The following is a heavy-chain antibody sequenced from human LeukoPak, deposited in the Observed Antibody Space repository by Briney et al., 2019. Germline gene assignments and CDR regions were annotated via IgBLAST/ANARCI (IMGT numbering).Heavy chain of an antibody. CDR2: SSSSGSTI. CDR1: EFTLSDYY. V-gene: IGHV3-11*01. CDR3: ARRRDFIDY. Sequence: GGSLRLSCAASEFTLSDYYMNRIRQAPGKGLDWVSYSSSSGSTIYYADSVKGRFAISRDNAKNSLYLQMNSLRAEDTAVYYCARRRDFIDYWGQGTLVTVSS. D-gene: IGHD3/OR15-3a*01. J-gene: IGHJ4*02.